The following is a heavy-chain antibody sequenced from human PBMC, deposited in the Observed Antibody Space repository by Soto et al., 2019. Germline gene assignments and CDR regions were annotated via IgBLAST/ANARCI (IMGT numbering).Heavy chain of an antibody. D-gene: IGHD6-13*01. CDR3: AKNSVPLAAAGDIFDY. V-gene: IGHV3-23*01. CDR1: GFTFSSYA. CDR2: ISGSGGST. J-gene: IGHJ4*02. Sequence: GGSLRLSCAASGFTFSSYAMSWVRQAPGKGLEWVSAISGSGGSTYYADSVKGRFTISRDNSKNTLYLQMNSLRAEDTAVYYCAKNSVPLAAAGDIFDYWGQGTLVTVSS.